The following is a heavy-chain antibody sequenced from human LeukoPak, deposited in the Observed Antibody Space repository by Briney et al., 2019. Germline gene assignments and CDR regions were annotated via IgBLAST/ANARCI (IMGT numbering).Heavy chain of an antibody. CDR3: ARDLWPGIAADYYYYYGMDV. V-gene: IGHV1-18*04. CDR1: GYTFTSYG. CDR2: ISAYNGNT. J-gene: IGHJ6*04. D-gene: IGHD6-13*01. Sequence: ASVKVSCMASGYTFTSYGISWVRQAPGEGLEWMGWISAYNGNTNYAQKLQGRVTMTTDTSTSTAYMELRSLRSDDTAVYYRARDLWPGIAADYYYYYGMDVWGKGTTVTVSS.